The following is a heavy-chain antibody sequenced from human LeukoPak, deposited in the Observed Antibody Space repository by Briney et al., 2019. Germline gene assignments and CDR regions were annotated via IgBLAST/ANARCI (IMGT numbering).Heavy chain of an antibody. CDR2: ISAYNGNT. J-gene: IGHJ4*02. CDR1: GYTFTSYG. Sequence: ASVKVSCKASGYTFTSYGISWVRQAPGQGREWMGWISAYNGNTNYAQKLQGRVTMTTDTSTSTAYMELRSLRSDDTAVYYCARDKTRGSGRSSSDLHPPQLGYWGQGTLVTVSS. V-gene: IGHV1-18*01. CDR3: ARDKTRGSGRSSSDLHPPQLGY. D-gene: IGHD6-6*01.